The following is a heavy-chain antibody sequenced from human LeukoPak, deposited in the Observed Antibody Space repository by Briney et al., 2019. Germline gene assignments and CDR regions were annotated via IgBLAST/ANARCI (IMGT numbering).Heavy chain of an antibody. CDR1: GGSFSGYY. Sequence: ASETLSLTCAVYGGSFSGYYWSWIRQPPGKGLEWIGEINHSGSTNYNPSLKSRVTISVDTSKNQFSLKLSSVTAADTAVYYCARPRGSGPYYYMDVWGKGTTVTISS. J-gene: IGHJ6*03. CDR3: ARPRGSGPYYYMDV. CDR2: INHSGST. D-gene: IGHD3-10*01. V-gene: IGHV4-34*01.